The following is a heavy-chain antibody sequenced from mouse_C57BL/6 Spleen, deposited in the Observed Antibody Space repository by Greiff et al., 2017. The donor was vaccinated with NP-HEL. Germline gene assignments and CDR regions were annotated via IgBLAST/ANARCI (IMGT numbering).Heavy chain of an antibody. CDR3: ARRGSTWYFDV. J-gene: IGHJ1*03. CDR1: GYTFTDYY. CDR2: INPYNGGT. V-gene: IGHV1-19*01. Sequence: EVQRVESGPVLVKPGASVKMSCKASGYTFTDYYMNWVKQSHGKSLEWIGVINPYNGGTSYNQKFKGKATLTVDKSSSTAYMELNSLTSEDSAVYYCARRGSTWYFDVWGTGTTVTVSS. D-gene: IGHD1-1*01.